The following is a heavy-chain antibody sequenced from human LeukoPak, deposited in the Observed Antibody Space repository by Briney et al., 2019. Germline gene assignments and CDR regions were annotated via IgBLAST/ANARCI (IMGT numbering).Heavy chain of an antibody. CDR3: ATGTVTTAFDY. D-gene: IGHD4-11*01. CDR2: INHSGST. V-gene: IGHV4-34*01. Sequence: PSETLSLTCAVYGGSFSGYYWTWIRQPPGKGLEWIGEINHSGSTNYNPSLKSRVTISVDTSKNQFSLKLSSVTAADTAVYYCATGTVTTAFDYWGQGTPVTVSS. J-gene: IGHJ4*02. CDR1: GGSFSGYY.